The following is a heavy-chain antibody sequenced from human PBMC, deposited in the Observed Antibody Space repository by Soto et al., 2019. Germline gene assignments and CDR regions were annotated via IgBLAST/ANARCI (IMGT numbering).Heavy chain of an antibody. D-gene: IGHD1-1*01. J-gene: IGHJ6*02. V-gene: IGHV3-21*04. CDR3: ARTRNNFIYYYGMDV. Sequence: EVQLVESGGGLVKPGGSLRLSCAASGFTFSSYSMNWVRQAPGKGLEWVSSISSSGGSTFYADSVKGRFTISRDNSKNTLYLQMHSLRAEDTAVYYCARTRNNFIYYYGMDVWGQGTTVTVSS. CDR1: GFTFSSYS. CDR2: ISSSGGST.